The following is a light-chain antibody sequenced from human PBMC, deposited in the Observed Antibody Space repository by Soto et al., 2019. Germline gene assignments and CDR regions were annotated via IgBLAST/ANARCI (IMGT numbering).Light chain of an antibody. CDR2: GVS. CDR3: QQYDDWPGT. V-gene: IGKV3-15*01. CDR1: QSVSGN. Sequence: VMTQSPATLSVSPGERATLSCRASQSVSGNLAWYQQKPGQAPRLLIYGVSTRATGVPARFSGSGSGAEFTLTINSLLSEDFAVYFCQQYDDWPGTFGHGTRVEVK. J-gene: IGKJ1*01.